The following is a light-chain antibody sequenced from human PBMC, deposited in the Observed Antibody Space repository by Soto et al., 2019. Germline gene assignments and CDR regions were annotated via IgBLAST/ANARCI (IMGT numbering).Light chain of an antibody. CDR2: EAS. CDR1: QDVGKH. CDR3: QQYDNLPPLT. V-gene: IGKV1-33*01. J-gene: IGKJ4*01. Sequence: DIQMTQSPSSLSASVGDRVTISCQASQDVGKHLNWYQQRPGKDPKILIYEASNLATGVPSRFSRGGSGTNFTFSISSRQPEDIGTYYCQQYDNLPPLTFGGGTKVEI.